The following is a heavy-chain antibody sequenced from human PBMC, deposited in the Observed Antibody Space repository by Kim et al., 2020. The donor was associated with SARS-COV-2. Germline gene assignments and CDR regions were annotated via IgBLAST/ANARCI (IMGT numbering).Heavy chain of an antibody. CDR3: ARDRESYQGYYDSSGYYTFDY. D-gene: IGHD3-22*01. V-gene: IGHV1-69*13. Sequence: SVKVSCKASGGTFSSYAISWVRQAPGQGLEWMGGIIPIFGTANYAQKFQGRVTITADESTSTAYMELSSLRSEDTAVYYCARDRESYQGYYDSSGYYTFDYWGQGTLVTVSS. J-gene: IGHJ4*02. CDR1: GGTFSSYA. CDR2: IIPIFGTA.